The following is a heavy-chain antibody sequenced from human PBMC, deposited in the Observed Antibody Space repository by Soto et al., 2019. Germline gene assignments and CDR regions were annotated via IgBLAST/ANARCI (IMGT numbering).Heavy chain of an antibody. V-gene: IGHV3-7*03. Sequence: PGGSLRLSCEASGFSFSMSWMSWVRQAPDKGLEWVASISPHESGKYYVDSLKGRFTISRDNANNSLYLQMNSLTAEDTAVYYCARLNISAPNGDSWGQGTLVTVSS. CDR1: GFSFSMSW. J-gene: IGHJ4*02. CDR2: ISPHESGK. CDR3: ARLNISAPNGDS. D-gene: IGHD3-9*01.